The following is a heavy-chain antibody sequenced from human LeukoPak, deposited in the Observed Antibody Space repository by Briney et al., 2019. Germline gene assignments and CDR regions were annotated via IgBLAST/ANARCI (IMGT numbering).Heavy chain of an antibody. V-gene: IGHV1-69*13. CDR2: IIPIFGTA. D-gene: IGHD3-22*01. CDR1: GGTFSSYA. Sequence: ASVKVSCKASGGTFSSYAISWVRQAPGQGLEWMGGIIPIFGTANYAQKFQGGVTITADESTSTAYMELSSLRSEDTAVYYCARSNSSGYYYTYYFDYWGQGTLVTVSS. CDR3: ARSNSSGYYYTYYFDY. J-gene: IGHJ4*02.